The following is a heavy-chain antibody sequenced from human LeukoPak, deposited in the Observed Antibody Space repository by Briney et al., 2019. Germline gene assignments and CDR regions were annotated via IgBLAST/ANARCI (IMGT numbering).Heavy chain of an antibody. V-gene: IGHV1-2*02. D-gene: IGHD2-15*01. CDR3: ARDLDIVVVVAATLMDV. CDR1: GYTFTDCY. CDR2: INPNSGGT. Sequence: ASVKVSCKASGYTFTDCYMHWVRQAPGQGLEWMGWINPNSGGTNYAQKFQGRVTMTRDTSISTAYMELSRLRSDDTAVYYCARDLDIVVVVAATLMDVWGQGTTVTVSS. J-gene: IGHJ6*02.